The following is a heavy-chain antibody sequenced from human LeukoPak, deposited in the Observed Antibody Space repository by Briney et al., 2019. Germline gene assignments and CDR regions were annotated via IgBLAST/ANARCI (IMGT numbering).Heavy chain of an antibody. CDR2: ISGSGGST. CDR3: AKLPSIAGRPNYFDY. V-gene: IGHV3-23*01. D-gene: IGHD6-6*01. CDR1: GFTFSSHW. Sequence: GGSLRLSCAASGFTFSSHWMSWVRQAPGKGLEWVSDISGSGGSTYYADSVKGRFTISRDNSKSTLYLQMNSLRAEDTAVYYCAKLPSIAGRPNYFDYWGQGTLVTVSS. J-gene: IGHJ4*02.